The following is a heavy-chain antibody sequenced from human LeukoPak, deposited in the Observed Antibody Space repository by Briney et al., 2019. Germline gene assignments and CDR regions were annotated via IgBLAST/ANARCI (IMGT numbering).Heavy chain of an antibody. CDR2: INPDASTK. D-gene: IGHD2-2*01. CDR1: EFTFTTSW. J-gene: IGHJ4*02. V-gene: IGHV3-7*01. CDR3: ARDRAFSTFDY. Sequence: PGGSLRLSCAASEFTFTTSWMTWVRQAPGKGLEWLGNINPDASTKNYAASVRGRFTFSRDNAKNSLYLHRSSLRAEDTAIYYCARDRAFSTFDYWGRGTLVTVSS.